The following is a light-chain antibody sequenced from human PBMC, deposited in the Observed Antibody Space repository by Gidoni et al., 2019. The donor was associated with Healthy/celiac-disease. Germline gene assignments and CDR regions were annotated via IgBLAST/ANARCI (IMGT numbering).Light chain of an antibody. CDR1: QSLVYSDGNTD. J-gene: IGKJ4*01. CDR3: RQGTHWPYLT. V-gene: IGKV2-30*01. Sequence: DVVMTQSPLSLPVTLVQPASIACRPSQSLVYSDGNTDLNGLQQRPGQPPRRLIYKVSNRDSGVPARFIGSGSGTDFTLKISRGEAEDVGVYYCRQGTHWPYLTFGGGTKVEIK. CDR2: KVS.